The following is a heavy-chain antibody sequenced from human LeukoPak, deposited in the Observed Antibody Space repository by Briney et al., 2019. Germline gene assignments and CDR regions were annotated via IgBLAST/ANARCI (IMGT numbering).Heavy chain of an antibody. CDR1: GGSISSSSYY. V-gene: IGHV4-39*01. J-gene: IGHJ6*02. CDR2: IYYSGST. D-gene: IGHD7-27*01. Sequence: SETLSLTCTVSGGSISSSSYYWGWIRQPPGQGLEWIGSIYYSGSTYYNPSLKSRVTISVDTSKNQFSLKLSSVTAADTAVYYCARRTGARASLYYYYYGMDVWGQGTTVTVSS. CDR3: ARRTGARASLYYYYYGMDV.